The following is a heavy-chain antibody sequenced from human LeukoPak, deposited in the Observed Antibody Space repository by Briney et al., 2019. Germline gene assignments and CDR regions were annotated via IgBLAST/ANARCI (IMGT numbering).Heavy chain of an antibody. V-gene: IGHV3-30-3*01. Sequence: HPGGSLRLSCAASGFTFENYRMHWVRQAPGKGLEWVSLITHDGSNKYYADSVKGRFTISRDNSKNTVHLQMSSLRTEDTAVYYCARDLLDCGGPKCSDHGGQGTLVTVSS. D-gene: IGHD2-21*01. CDR1: GFTFENYR. CDR2: ITHDGSNK. J-gene: IGHJ4*02. CDR3: ARDLLDCGGPKCSDH.